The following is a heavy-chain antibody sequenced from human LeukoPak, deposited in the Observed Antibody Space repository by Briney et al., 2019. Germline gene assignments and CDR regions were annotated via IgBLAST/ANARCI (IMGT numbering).Heavy chain of an antibody. V-gene: IGHV1-8*01. J-gene: IGHJ4*02. CDR1: GYTFTSYD. CDR3: ARESDDSSGWYRARYFDY. CDR2: MNPNSGNT. D-gene: IGHD6-19*01. Sequence: ASVKVSCKASGYTFTSYDINWVRQATGQGLEWMGWMNPNSGNTGYAQKLQGRVTMTTDTSTSTAYMELRSLRSDDTAVYYCARESDDSSGWYRARYFDYWGQGTLVTVSS.